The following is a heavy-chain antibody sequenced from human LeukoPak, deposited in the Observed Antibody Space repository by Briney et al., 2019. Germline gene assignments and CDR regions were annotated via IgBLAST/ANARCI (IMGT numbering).Heavy chain of an antibody. J-gene: IGHJ4*02. D-gene: IGHD5-18*01. CDR2: VKGDGRTT. CDR3: ATGHSYGYDY. CDR1: GLTFSDFW. V-gene: IGHV3-74*01. Sequence: GGSLRLSCAASGLTFSDFWMHWVRQPPGKGLVWVALVKGDGRTTIYADSVKGRFTISRDNAKNTLYLQMNSLRADDSGVYYCATGHSYGYDYWGQGVLVSVSS.